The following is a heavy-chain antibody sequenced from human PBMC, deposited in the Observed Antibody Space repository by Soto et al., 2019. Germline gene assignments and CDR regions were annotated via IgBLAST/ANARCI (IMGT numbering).Heavy chain of an antibody. J-gene: IGHJ5*02. D-gene: IGHD6-6*01. CDR2: VNPNSGDT. V-gene: IGHV1-8*01. Sequence: EASVKVSCKASGYTFTSYDINWVRQATGQGLEWVGWVNPNSGDTGYAQKFQGRVTMTKNTSISTAYMELSSLRSEDTAVYYCAREGYSTSSGPRGNWFDPWGQGTLVTVSS. CDR1: GYTFTSYD. CDR3: AREGYSTSSGPRGNWFDP.